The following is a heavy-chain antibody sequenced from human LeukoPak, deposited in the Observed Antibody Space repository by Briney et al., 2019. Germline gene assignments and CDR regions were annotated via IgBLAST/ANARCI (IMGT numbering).Heavy chain of an antibody. CDR2: IYTSGST. Sequence: PSETVSLTCTVSGGSISSYYWSWIRQPAGKGLEWIGRIYTSGSTNYNPSLKSRVTMSVDTSKNQFSLKLSSVTAADTAVYYCARDDYSNYGNWFDPWGQGTLVTVSS. CDR1: GGSISSYY. V-gene: IGHV4-4*07. D-gene: IGHD4-11*01. J-gene: IGHJ5*02. CDR3: ARDDYSNYGNWFDP.